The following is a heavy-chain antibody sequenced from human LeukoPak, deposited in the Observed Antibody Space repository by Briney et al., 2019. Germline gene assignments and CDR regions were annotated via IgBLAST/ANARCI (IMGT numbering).Heavy chain of an antibody. Sequence: GGSLRPSCTASGFTLTNNWMHWVRQVPGKGLEWVARVNTYGTNTNYADSVGGRFTISRDNAKNTLYLQMDSLRAEDSAIYYCAREFSPEDAFDLWGQGTRVTVSS. CDR3: AREFSPEDAFDL. CDR1: GFTLTNNW. D-gene: IGHD1-14*01. J-gene: IGHJ3*01. V-gene: IGHV3-74*01. CDR2: VNTYGTNT.